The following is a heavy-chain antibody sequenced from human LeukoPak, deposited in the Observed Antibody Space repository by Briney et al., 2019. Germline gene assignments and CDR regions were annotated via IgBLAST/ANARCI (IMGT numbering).Heavy chain of an antibody. J-gene: IGHJ4*02. D-gene: IGHD2-2*02. CDR3: ARVAAAIPPVDY. CDR2: ISYDGSNK. CDR1: GVTFSSYD. V-gene: IGHV3-30-3*01. Sequence: GGSLRLSCAASGVTFSSYDRHWVRQAPGKGLEWVAVISYDGSNKYYADSVKGRFTISRDNSKNTLYLQMNSLRAEDTAVYYCARVAAAIPPVDYWGQGTLVTVSS.